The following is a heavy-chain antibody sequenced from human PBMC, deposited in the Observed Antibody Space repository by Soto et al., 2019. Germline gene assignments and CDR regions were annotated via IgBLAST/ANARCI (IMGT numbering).Heavy chain of an antibody. J-gene: IGHJ4*02. CDR2: VYSSGGT. Sequence: SETLSLTCTVSVGCRASCYWTWIRQPSGKGLEWIGRVYSSGGTHYNPSLKSRVTISLDTSNNQFSLRLLSVTDADTAVYFCARRHRSSDCLDHCCQAHLVTVSS. CDR3: ARRHRSSDCLDH. V-gene: IGHV4-4*07. CDR1: VGCRASCY.